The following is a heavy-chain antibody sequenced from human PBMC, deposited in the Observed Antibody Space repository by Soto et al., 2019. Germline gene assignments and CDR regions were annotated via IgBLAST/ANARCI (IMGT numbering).Heavy chain of an antibody. D-gene: IGHD1-26*01. CDR1: GFTFSSSE. J-gene: IGHJ3*01. V-gene: IGHV3-48*03. CDR2: IHPSGQPI. CDR3: ARRASR. Sequence: EVQLVESGGGLVQPGGSLRLSCAVSGFTFSSSEMYWVRQAPEKGLEWISYIHPSGQPIFYADSVKGRFTISRDNANNSLFLQMNSLRAEDTAVYYCARRASRWGQGTMVTVSS.